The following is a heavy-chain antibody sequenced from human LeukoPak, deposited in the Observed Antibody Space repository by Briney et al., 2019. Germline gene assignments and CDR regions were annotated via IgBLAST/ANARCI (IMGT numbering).Heavy chain of an antibody. CDR3: ASGYDILTGVQTDAFDI. Sequence: GGSLRLSCAASGFTFSSYWMSWVRQAPGKGLEWVANIKQDGSEKYCVDSVKGRFTISRDNAKNSLYLQMNSLRAEDTAVYYCASGYDILTGVQTDAFDIWGQGTMVTVSS. CDR1: GFTFSSYW. CDR2: IKQDGSEK. V-gene: IGHV3-7*01. J-gene: IGHJ3*02. D-gene: IGHD3-9*01.